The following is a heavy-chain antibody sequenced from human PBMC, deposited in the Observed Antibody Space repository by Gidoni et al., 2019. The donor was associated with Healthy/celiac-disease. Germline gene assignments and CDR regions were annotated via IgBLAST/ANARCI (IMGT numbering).Heavy chain of an antibody. V-gene: IGHV3-21*01. CDR2: ISSSSSYI. CDR1: GFTFSSYS. J-gene: IGHJ4*02. Sequence: EVQLVESGGGLVKPGGSLRLSCAASGFTFSSYSMNWVRQAPGTGLEWVSSISSSSSYIYYADSVKGRFTISRDNAKNSLYLQMNSLRAEDTAVYYCARDKWGGTFDYWGQGTLVTVSS. D-gene: IGHD7-27*01. CDR3: ARDKWGGTFDY.